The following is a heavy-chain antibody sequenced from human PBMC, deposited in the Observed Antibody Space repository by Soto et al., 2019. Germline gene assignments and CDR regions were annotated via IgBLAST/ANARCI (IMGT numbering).Heavy chain of an antibody. CDR1: GFTFSDAW. D-gene: IGHD2-15*01. CDR3: TTDLWRIAVVVGSTGYLNP. CDR2: IKSKSDGGTT. J-gene: IGHJ5*02. Sequence: SGGSLRLSCAASGFTFSDAWMSWVRQAPGKGLDWVGRIKSKSDGGTTEYAAPVRGRFTISRDDSKNTLYLQMNSLKTEDTAVYYCTTDLWRIAVVVGSTGYLNPWGQGTLVTVS. V-gene: IGHV3-15*01.